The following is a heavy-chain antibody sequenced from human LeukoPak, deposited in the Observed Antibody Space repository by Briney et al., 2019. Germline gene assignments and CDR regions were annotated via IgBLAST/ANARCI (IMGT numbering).Heavy chain of an antibody. CDR3: ATVSEY. CDR1: GFTFNYFW. J-gene: IGHJ4*02. CDR2: INNDGTAT. Sequence: GRSLRLSCAASGFTFNYFWMHWVRQVPGKGLVWVSGINNDGTATYYADSVKGRFTISRDNAKNTVYLQMNGLRAEDTTVYYCATVSEYWGPGTLVTVSS. V-gene: IGHV3-74*01.